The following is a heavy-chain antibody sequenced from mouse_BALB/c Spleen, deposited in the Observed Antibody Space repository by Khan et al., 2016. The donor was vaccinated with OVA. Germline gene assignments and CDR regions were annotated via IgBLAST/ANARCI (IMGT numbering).Heavy chain of an antibody. CDR3: ARLAYYYNGGGFAY. Sequence: EVELVESGGDLVKPGGSLKLSCAASGFTFSTYGMSWVRQTPDKRLEWVATISTGGHYTYYIDSVQGRFTISRDNAKNTLHLQMSSLKSEDTAMYCCARLAYYYNGGGFAYRGQGTLVSVDA. J-gene: IGHJ3*01. V-gene: IGHV5-6*01. D-gene: IGHD1-1*02. CDR2: ISTGGHYT. CDR1: GFTFSTYG.